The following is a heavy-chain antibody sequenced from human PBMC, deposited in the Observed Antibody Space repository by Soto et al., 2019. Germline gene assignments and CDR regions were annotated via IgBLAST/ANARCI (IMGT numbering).Heavy chain of an antibody. D-gene: IGHD6-19*01. Sequence: LSLTCTVSGGSISSGGYYWSWIRQHPGKGLEWIGYIYYSGSTYYNPSLKSRVTISVDTSKNQFSLKLSSVTAADTAVYYCARSPGRGWSFDYWGQGTLVTVSS. CDR1: GGSISSGGYY. J-gene: IGHJ4*02. V-gene: IGHV4-31*03. CDR2: IYYSGST. CDR3: ARSPGRGWSFDY.